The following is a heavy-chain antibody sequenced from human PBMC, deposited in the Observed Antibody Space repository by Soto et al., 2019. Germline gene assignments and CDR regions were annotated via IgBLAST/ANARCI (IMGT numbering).Heavy chain of an antibody. D-gene: IGHD6-19*01. CDR2: ISRNSGSI. V-gene: IGHV3-9*01. J-gene: IGHJ6*02. CDR1: GFTFDDYA. CDR3: AKSGGGYGCGWRSFHGLVV. Sequence: GGSLRLSCAASGFTFDDYAMHWVRQAPGKGLEWVSGISRNSGSIGYADSVKGCFTISRDNAKTSLYLQMNSLRAEDTAFYYCAKSGGGYGCGWRSFHGLVVWGQETMVNVS.